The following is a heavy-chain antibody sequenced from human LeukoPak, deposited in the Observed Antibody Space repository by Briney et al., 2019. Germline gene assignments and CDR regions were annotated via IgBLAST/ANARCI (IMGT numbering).Heavy chain of an antibody. CDR2: IKQDGSEK. CDR3: ARSPRKDILTGYYSVFDY. J-gene: IGHJ4*02. Sequence: GGSLRLSCAASGFTFSSYWMSWVRQAPGKGLEWVANIKQDGSEKYYVDSVKGRFTISRDNAKKSLYLQMNSLRAEDTAVYYCARSPRKDILTGYYSVFDYWGQGTLVTVSS. CDR1: GFTFSSYW. V-gene: IGHV3-7*01. D-gene: IGHD3-9*01.